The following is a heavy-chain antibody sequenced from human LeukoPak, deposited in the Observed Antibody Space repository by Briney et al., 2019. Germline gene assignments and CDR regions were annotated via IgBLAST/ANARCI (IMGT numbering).Heavy chain of an antibody. Sequence: GGSLRLSCAASGFIFSSYWMRWVRQARGKGLEWVANIKQDGSEKYYVDSVKGRFTITRDNAKNTLYLQMNSLRAEDTAVYYCATRQLISNGWGQGTLVTVSS. CDR2: IKQDGSEK. CDR3: ATRQLISNG. J-gene: IGHJ4*02. CDR1: GFIFSSYW. V-gene: IGHV3-7*02. D-gene: IGHD5-18*01.